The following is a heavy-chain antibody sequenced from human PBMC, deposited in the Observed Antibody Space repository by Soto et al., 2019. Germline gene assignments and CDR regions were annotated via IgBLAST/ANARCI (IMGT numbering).Heavy chain of an antibody. CDR2: IWYDGSNK. Sequence: GGSLRLSCAASGFTFSSYGMHWVRQAPGKGLEWVAVIWYDGSNKYYADSVKGRFTISRDNSKNTLYLQMNSLRAEDTAVYYFARVHYYGSGSYAGAFDIWGQGTMVTVSS. CDR1: GFTFSSYG. V-gene: IGHV3-33*01. J-gene: IGHJ3*02. CDR3: ARVHYYGSGSYAGAFDI. D-gene: IGHD3-10*01.